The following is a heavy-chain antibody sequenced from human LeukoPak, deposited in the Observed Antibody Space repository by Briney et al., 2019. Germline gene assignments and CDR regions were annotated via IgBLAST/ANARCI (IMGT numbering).Heavy chain of an antibody. V-gene: IGHV3-30*01. CDR1: GFTYSNYA. Sequence: GGSLRLSCAASGFTYSNYAMHWVRQAPGKGLEWVSLISSGGTYEYYADSVKGRFTISRDNSKNTLYLQLNSLRAEDTAVYYCARDSTYYYDSGSSGPHYFDNWGQGTLVTVSS. D-gene: IGHD3-10*01. J-gene: IGHJ4*02. CDR2: ISSGGTYE. CDR3: ARDSTYYYDSGSSGPHYFDN.